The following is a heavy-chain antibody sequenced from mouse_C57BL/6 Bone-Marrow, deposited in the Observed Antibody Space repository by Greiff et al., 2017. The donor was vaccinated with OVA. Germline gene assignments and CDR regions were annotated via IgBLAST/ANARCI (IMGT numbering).Heavy chain of an antibody. CDR1: GYTFTDYY. D-gene: IGHD3-1*01. CDR3: ARGPFNSAWFAY. Sequence: VQLQQSGPELVKPGASVKISCKASGYTFTDYYMNWVKQSHGKSLEWIGDINPNNGGTSYNQKFKGKATLTVDKSSSTAYMELRSLTSEDSAVYYCARGPFNSAWFAYWGQGTLVTVSA. V-gene: IGHV1-26*01. J-gene: IGHJ3*01. CDR2: INPNNGGT.